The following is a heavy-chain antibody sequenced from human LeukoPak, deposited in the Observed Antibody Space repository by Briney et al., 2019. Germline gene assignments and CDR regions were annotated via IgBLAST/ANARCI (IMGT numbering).Heavy chain of an antibody. CDR1: GLTLSNYA. V-gene: IGHV3-53*04. CDR2: IDSRDNT. CDR3: ARESTPLRGAFDP. Sequence: GGSLTLSCAPSGLTLSNYAMIWVRQAPGKGLEWVSVIDSRDNTYHADSVKGRFTISRHTSKNTLYLQMNSLRAEDTAVYYCARESTPLRGAFDPWGPGTLVTVSS. J-gene: IGHJ5*02.